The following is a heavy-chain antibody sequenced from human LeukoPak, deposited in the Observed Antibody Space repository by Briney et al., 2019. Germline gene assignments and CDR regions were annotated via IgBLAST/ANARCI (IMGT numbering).Heavy chain of an antibody. CDR3: ARVYGDYAYYFDY. V-gene: IGHV3-7*03. J-gene: IGHJ4*02. CDR1: GFTFSSYG. Sequence: GGSLRLSCVASGFTFSSYGMSWVRQAPGKGLGWLARIKQDGREKYYVDSLKARFTISTDNAKNSLYRQRNGLRPEDTAWNYCARVYGDYAYYFDYWGQGTLVTVSS. D-gene: IGHD4-17*01. CDR2: IKQDGREK.